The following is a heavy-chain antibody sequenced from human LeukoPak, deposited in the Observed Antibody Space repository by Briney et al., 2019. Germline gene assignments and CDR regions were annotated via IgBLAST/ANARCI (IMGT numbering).Heavy chain of an antibody. CDR3: AREWFI. CDR2: ISYDGSNK. V-gene: IGHV3-30-3*01. J-gene: IGHJ4*02. D-gene: IGHD2-8*02. Sequence: GKGLEWVAVISYDGSNKYYAASVKGRFTISRDNSKNTLYLQMNSLRAEDTAVYYCAREWFIGGQGTLVTVSS.